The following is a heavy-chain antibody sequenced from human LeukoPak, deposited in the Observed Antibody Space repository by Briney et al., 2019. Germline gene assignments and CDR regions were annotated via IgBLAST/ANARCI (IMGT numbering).Heavy chain of an antibody. V-gene: IGHV3-74*01. CDR3: ARDTNHAFDI. CDR1: GFTFSRYW. Sequence: SGGSLRLSCAASGFTFSRYWMHWVRQAPGKGLVWVSRINSDGSSTSYADSVKGRFTTSRDNAKNTLYLQVNSLTAEDTAMYYCARDTNHAFDIWGQGTMVTVSS. CDR2: INSDGSST. J-gene: IGHJ3*02. D-gene: IGHD2-8*01.